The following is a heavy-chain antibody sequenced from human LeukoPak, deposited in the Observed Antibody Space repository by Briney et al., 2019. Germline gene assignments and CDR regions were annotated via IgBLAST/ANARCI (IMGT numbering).Heavy chain of an antibody. J-gene: IGHJ3*02. CDR3: EVWHRSSASDI. Sequence: PGGSLRLSCAAPGFIVRSNYMSWVRQAPGKGLEWVSILYSDRSAYYADSVKGRFTISRDNSKDTLDLQMNSLRAGDTAVYYCEVWHRSSASDIWGLGTMVTVSS. CDR1: GFIVRSNY. CDR2: LYSDRSA. D-gene: IGHD2-2*01. V-gene: IGHV3-53*01.